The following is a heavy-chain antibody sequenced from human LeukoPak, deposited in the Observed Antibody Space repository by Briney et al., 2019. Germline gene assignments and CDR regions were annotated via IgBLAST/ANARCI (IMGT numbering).Heavy chain of an antibody. Sequence: GASVKVSCKASGYTFTGYYMHWVRQAPGQGPEWMGWINPNSGGTNYAQKFQGRVTMTRDTSISTAYMELSRLRSDDTAVYYCARDLGESSSWYHADYYYYMDVWGKGTTVTVSS. V-gene: IGHV1-2*02. CDR1: GYTFTGYY. CDR2: INPNSGGT. CDR3: ARDLGESSSWYHADYYYYMDV. D-gene: IGHD6-13*01. J-gene: IGHJ6*03.